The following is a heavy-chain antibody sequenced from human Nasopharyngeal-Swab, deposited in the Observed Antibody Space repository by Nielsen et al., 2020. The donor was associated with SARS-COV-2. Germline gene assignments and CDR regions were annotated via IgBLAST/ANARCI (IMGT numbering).Heavy chain of an antibody. Sequence: GESLKISCAASGFTFSNAWMSWVRQAPGKGLEWVGRIKSKTDGGTTDYVAPVKGRFTISRDDSKNTLYLQMNSLKTEDTAVYYCTTDLVGATRGPDYWGQGTLVTVSS. D-gene: IGHD1-26*01. CDR2: IKSKTDGGTT. J-gene: IGHJ4*02. CDR1: GFTFSNAW. V-gene: IGHV3-15*01. CDR3: TTDLVGATRGPDY.